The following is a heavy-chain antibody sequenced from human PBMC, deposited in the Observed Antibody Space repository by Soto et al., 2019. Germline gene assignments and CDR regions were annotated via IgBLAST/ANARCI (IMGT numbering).Heavy chain of an antibody. J-gene: IGHJ4*02. V-gene: IGHV3-30*04. CDR3: AKDRNTMIVVAPGY. D-gene: IGHD3-22*01. CDR1: GFTFSSYA. CDR2: ISYDGSNK. Sequence: GGSLRLSCAASGFTFSSYAMHWVRQAPGKGLEWVAVISYDGSNKYYADSVKGRFTISRDNSKNTLYLQMNSLRAEDTAVYYCAKDRNTMIVVAPGYWGQGTLVTVSS.